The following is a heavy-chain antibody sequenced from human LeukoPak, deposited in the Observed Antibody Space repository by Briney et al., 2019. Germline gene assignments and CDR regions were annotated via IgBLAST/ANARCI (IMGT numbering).Heavy chain of an antibody. CDR2: IYYSGST. V-gene: IGHV4-59*01. CDR3: ASSSGRGFDY. Sequence: ASETLSLSCTVSGGSISSYYWSWIRQPPGKGLEWIGYIYYSGSTNYNPSLKSRVTISVDMSKNQFSLKLSSVTAADTAVYYCASSSGRGFDYWGQGTLVTVSS. CDR1: GGSISSYY. J-gene: IGHJ4*02. D-gene: IGHD2-15*01.